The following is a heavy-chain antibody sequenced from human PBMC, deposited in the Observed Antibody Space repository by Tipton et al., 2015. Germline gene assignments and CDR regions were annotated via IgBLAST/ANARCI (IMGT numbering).Heavy chain of an antibody. CDR1: GDSISSSSYY. CDR3: ARLEEDCSDNICFAFDP. D-gene: IGHD2-2*01. Sequence: LRLSCAISGDSISSSSYYWGWIRQPPGKGLEWIGSISYSGSIYYNPSLKSRVTMSVGSSKNQFSLKLSSVTAADTAVYYCARLEEDCSDNICFAFDPWGQGTLVTVSS. CDR2: ISYSGSI. J-gene: IGHJ5*02. V-gene: IGHV4-39*01.